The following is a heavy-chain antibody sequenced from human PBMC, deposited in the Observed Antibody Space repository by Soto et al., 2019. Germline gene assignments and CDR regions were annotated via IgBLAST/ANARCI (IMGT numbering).Heavy chain of an antibody. V-gene: IGHV3-30*18. CDR1: GFTFSSYG. Sequence: GGSLRLSCAASGFTFSSYGMHWVRQAPGKGLEWVAVISYDGSNKYYADSVKGRFTISRDNSKNTLYLQMNSLRAEDTAVYYCAKDRQRFLEWFQYYYGMDVWGQGTTVTVSS. D-gene: IGHD3-3*01. J-gene: IGHJ6*02. CDR2: ISYDGSNK. CDR3: AKDRQRFLEWFQYYYGMDV.